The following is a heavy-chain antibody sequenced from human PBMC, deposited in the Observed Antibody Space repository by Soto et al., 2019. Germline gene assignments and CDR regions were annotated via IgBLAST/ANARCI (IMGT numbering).Heavy chain of an antibody. D-gene: IGHD1-1*01. V-gene: IGHV6-1*01. CDR2: TYYRSKWYS. Sequence: SQTLSLTCAISGDSVSSNTAAWNWIRQSPSRGLEWLGRTYYRSKWYSDYAVSVKSRITINPDTSKNQFSLQLNSVTPEDTAVYYCAREPNDGGRPNWYDPWGQGTLVTVSS. CDR3: AREPNDGGRPNWYDP. CDR1: GDSVSSNTAA. J-gene: IGHJ5*02.